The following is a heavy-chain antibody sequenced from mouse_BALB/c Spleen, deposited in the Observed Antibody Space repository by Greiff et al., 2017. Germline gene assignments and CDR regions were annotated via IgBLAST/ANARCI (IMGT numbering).Heavy chain of an antibody. Sequence: EVNVVESGGGLVQPGGSRKLSCAASGFTFSSFGMHWVRQAPEKGLEWVAYISSGSSTIYYADTVKGRFTISRDNPKNTLFLQMTSLRSEDTAMYYCARVGYDGGYYFDDWGQGTTLTVAS. CDR3: ARVGYDGGYYFDD. CDR2: ISSGSSTI. J-gene: IGHJ2*01. V-gene: IGHV5-17*02. CDR1: GFTFSSFG. D-gene: IGHD2-14*01.